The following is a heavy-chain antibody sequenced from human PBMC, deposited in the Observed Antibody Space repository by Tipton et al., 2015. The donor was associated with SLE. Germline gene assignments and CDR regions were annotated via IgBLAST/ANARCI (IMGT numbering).Heavy chain of an antibody. V-gene: IGHV4-39*07. CDR1: GGSISSSSYY. D-gene: IGHD5-12*01. CDR2: IYYSGST. J-gene: IGHJ4*02. CDR3: ARLRHSGYDSYFDY. Sequence: TLSLTCTVSGGSISSSSYYWGWIRQPPGKGLEWIGSIYYSGSTYYNPSLKSRVTISVDTSKNQFSLKLSSVTAADTAVYYCARLRHSGYDSYFDYWGQGTLVTVSS.